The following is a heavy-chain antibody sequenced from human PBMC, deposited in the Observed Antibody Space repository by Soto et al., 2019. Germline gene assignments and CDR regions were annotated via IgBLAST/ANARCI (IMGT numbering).Heavy chain of an antibody. Sequence: EVRLVETGGRLIRPGGSLRLSCAASGLNVMGTYMNWVRQAPGKGLEWVSTLHSDGSSFYADSVKGRFSISRDGPKNIFYLRMNRLRAEDSAVYYCASSGYYDSSGDYWGQGTLVTVSS. CDR2: LHSDGSS. J-gene: IGHJ4*02. CDR3: ASSGYYDSSGDY. CDR1: GLNVMGTY. D-gene: IGHD3-22*01. V-gene: IGHV3-53*02.